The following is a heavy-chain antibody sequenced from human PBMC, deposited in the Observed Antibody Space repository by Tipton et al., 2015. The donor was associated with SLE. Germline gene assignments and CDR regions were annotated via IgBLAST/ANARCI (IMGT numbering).Heavy chain of an antibody. V-gene: IGHV3-21*01. Sequence: SLRLSCAASGFTFNTFAMNWVRQAPGKGLEWVSSISSSSRYIYHAESLKGRFTISRDNSKNTLYLQMNSLRAEDTAVYYCARTVSNYYGMDVWGQGTTVTVSS. CDR1: GFTFNTFA. CDR3: ARTVSNYYGMDV. J-gene: IGHJ6*02. CDR2: ISSSSRYI.